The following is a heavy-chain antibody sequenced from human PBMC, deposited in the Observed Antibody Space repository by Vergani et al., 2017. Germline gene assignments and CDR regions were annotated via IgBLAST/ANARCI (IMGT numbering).Heavy chain of an antibody. CDR1: GFTFSSYA. D-gene: IGHD6-19*01. J-gene: IGHJ4*02. Sequence: EVQLLESGGGLVQPGGSLRLSCAASGFTFSSYAMSWVRQAPGKGLEWVSAISGSGGSTYYADSVKGRFTISRHNSKNTLYLQMNSLRAEDTAVYYCAKAPGIAVAGGCVDWGQGTLVTVSS. CDR3: AKAPGIAVAGGCVD. V-gene: IGHV3-23*01. CDR2: ISGSGGST.